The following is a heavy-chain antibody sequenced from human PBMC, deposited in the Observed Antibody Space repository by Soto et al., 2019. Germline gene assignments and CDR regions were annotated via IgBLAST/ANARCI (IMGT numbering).Heavy chain of an antibody. CDR2: ISGTDPYM. J-gene: IGHJ6*02. D-gene: IGHD6-13*01. CDR1: GFTFSDFY. Sequence: GSLLPSCTASGFTFSDFYMSWVRQAPGKGLEWVAYISGTDPYMKYADAVRGRFTISRDNAKNSVYLQMNSLRDDDTAVYYCARGSSVRGMNVWGQGTKVTVYS. V-gene: IGHV3-11*06. CDR3: ARGSSVRGMNV.